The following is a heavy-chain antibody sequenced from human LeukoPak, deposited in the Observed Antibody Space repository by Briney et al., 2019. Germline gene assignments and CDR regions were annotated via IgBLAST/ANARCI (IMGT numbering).Heavy chain of an antibody. J-gene: IGHJ6*02. V-gene: IGHV4-31*03. Sequence: SETLSLTCTVSGGSISSGGYYWSWIRQHPGKGLEWIGYIYYSGSTYYNPSLKSRVTISVDTSKNQFSLKLSSVTAADTAVYYCARERVVVAATPYYYYGMDVWGQGTTVTVSS. D-gene: IGHD2-15*01. CDR2: IYYSGST. CDR3: ARERVVVAATPYYYYGMDV. CDR1: GGSISSGGYY.